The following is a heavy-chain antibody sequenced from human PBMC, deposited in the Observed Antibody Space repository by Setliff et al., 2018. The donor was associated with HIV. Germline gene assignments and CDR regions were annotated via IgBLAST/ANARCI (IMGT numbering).Heavy chain of an antibody. CDR1: G. CDR3: AKAGTMIVVVAYYFDY. Sequence: GMHWVRQAPGKGLEWVAFIRYDGSNKYYADSVKGRFTISRDNSKNTLYLQMNSLRAEDTAVYYCAKAGTMIVVVAYYFDYWGQGTLVTVSS. V-gene: IGHV3-30*02. CDR2: IRYDGSNK. J-gene: IGHJ4*02. D-gene: IGHD3-22*01.